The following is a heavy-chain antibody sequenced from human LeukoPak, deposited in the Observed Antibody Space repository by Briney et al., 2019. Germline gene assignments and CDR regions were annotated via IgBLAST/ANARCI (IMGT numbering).Heavy chain of an antibody. Sequence: QPGGSLRLSCAASGFTFSSYAKTWVRQAPGKGLEWVSAISGSGASTYYADSVKGRFTISRDDSKNTLYLQMNSLRAEDTAVYYCARGSSASTYYYIDVWGKGTTVTVSS. J-gene: IGHJ6*03. D-gene: IGHD3-22*01. CDR2: ISGSGAST. CDR3: ARGSSASTYYYIDV. V-gene: IGHV3-23*01. CDR1: GFTFSSYA.